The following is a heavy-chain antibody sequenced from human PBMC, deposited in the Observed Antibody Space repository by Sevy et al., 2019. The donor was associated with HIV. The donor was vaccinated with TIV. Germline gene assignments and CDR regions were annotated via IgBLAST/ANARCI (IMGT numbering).Heavy chain of an antibody. J-gene: IGHJ4*02. Sequence: GGSLRLSCAASAFTFADHAFHWVRQAPGNGLEWVAIISFDVRNKRVPESVKGRFTISRDDSKSTVYLQMTSLRPEDAAVYYCARDHCTDGACFRSGYFDYWGQGTLVTVSS. D-gene: IGHD2-8*01. CDR2: ISFDVRNK. CDR1: AFTFADHA. CDR3: ARDHCTDGACFRSGYFDY. V-gene: IGHV3-30*04.